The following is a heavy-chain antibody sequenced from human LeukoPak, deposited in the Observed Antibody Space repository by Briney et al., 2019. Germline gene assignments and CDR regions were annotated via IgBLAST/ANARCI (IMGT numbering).Heavy chain of an antibody. CDR1: GFTFSDYY. D-gene: IGHD3-10*01. CDR3: AKSNGYGLVDI. V-gene: IGHV4-59*12. CDR2: IFYSGST. Sequence: GSLRLSCEASGFTFSDYYMTWMRQPPGKGLEWIGNIFYSGSTYYSPSLKSRVTISLDTSRNQFSLKLNSVTAADTAVYYCAKSNGYGLVDIWGQGTMVTVSS. J-gene: IGHJ3*02.